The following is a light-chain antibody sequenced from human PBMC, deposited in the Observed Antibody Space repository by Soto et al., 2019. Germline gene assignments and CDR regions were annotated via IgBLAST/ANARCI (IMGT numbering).Light chain of an antibody. CDR3: QQYYSYPPGT. J-gene: IGKJ1*01. CDR1: QGIRSY. CDR2: AAS. V-gene: IGKV1-8*01. Sequence: AIRMTQSPSSLSASTGDRVTITCRASQGIRSYLAWYQQKPGKAPKLLIYAASTLQSGVPSRFSGSGSGTDFTLTTSCLQAEDFAAYYCQQYYSYPPGTFGQGTKVEIK.